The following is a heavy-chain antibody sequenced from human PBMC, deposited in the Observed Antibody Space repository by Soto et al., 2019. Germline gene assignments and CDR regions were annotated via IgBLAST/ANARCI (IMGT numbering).Heavy chain of an antibody. CDR2: ISYDGSNK. Sequence: QVQLVESGGGVVQPGRSLRLSCAASGFTFSSYAMHWVRQAPGKGLEWVAVISYDGSNKYYADSVKGRFTISRDNPKNTLYLQMNSLRAEDTAVYYCAGGGYCTSTSCYLNWFAPWGQGTLVSVSS. D-gene: IGHD2-2*01. J-gene: IGHJ5*02. V-gene: IGHV3-30-3*01. CDR3: AGGGYCTSTSCYLNWFAP. CDR1: GFTFSSYA.